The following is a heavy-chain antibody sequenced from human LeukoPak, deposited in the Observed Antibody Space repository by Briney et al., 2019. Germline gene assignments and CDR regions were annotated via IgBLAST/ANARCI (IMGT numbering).Heavy chain of an antibody. CDR3: AKDKRSGCSYGGGFDY. D-gene: IGHD5-18*01. V-gene: IGHV3-9*03. CDR1: GFTFDDYA. J-gene: IGHJ4*02. Sequence: GGSLRLSCAASGFTFDDYAMHWVRQAPGKGLEWVSGISWNSGSIGYADSVKGRFTISRDNAKNSLYLQMNSLRAEDMALYYCAKDKRSGCSYGGGFDYWGQGTLVTVSS. CDR2: ISWNSGSI.